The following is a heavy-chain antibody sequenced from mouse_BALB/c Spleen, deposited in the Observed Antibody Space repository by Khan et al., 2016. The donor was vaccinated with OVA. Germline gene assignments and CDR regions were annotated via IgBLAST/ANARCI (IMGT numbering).Heavy chain of an antibody. D-gene: IGHD1-2*01. CDR3: ARRNYFGYTFAY. CDR1: GYTFTDYY. V-gene: IGHV1-77*01. CDR2: ISPGSGDT. Sequence: QVRLQQSGAELARPGASVKLSCKASGYTFTDYYINWVKQRTGQGLEWIGEISPGSGDTYYNERFKGTATLTADKYSSTAYMQLSSLTSEASAVYFGARRNYFGYTFAYWGQGTLVTVSA. J-gene: IGHJ3*01.